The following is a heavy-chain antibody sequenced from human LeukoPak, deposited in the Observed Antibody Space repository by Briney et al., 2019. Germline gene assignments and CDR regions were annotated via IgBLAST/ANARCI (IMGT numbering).Heavy chain of an antibody. V-gene: IGHV3-23*01. Sequence: PGGSLRLSCAASGFSFSSYEMNWVRQAPGKGLEWVSGISGSGGTTYYADSVKGRFTISRDNSKITLYLQMNSLRAEDTAVYYCAKVRANRFASFDYWGQGTLVTVSS. D-gene: IGHD1/OR15-1a*01. J-gene: IGHJ4*02. CDR1: GFSFSSYE. CDR3: AKVRANRFASFDY. CDR2: ISGSGGTT.